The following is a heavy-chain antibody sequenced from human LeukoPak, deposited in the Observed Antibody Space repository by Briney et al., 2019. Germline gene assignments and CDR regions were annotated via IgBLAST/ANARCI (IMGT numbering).Heavy chain of an antibody. J-gene: IGHJ4*02. CDR2: IRYDGSNK. Sequence: GGSLRLSCVASGFTFSSYGMHWVRQAPGKGLEWVAFIRYDGSNKYYADSVKGRFTISRDNSKNTLYLQMNSLRAEDTAVYYCAREPGYYDKEDVWGQGTQVTVSS. CDR1: GFTFSSYG. CDR3: AREPGYYDKEDV. D-gene: IGHD3-22*01. V-gene: IGHV3-30*02.